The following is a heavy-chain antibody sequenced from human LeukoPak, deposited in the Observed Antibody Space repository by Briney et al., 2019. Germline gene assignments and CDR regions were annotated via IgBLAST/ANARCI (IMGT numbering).Heavy chain of an antibody. Sequence: GGSLRLSCAASGFTFDDYAMHWVRQALGKGLEWVSGISWNSGSIGYADSVKGRFTISRDNAKNSLYLQMNSLRAEDTALYYCAKVSGGSSRSDYYFDYWGQGTLVTVSS. CDR3: AKVSGGSSRSDYYFDY. CDR2: ISWNSGSI. J-gene: IGHJ4*02. CDR1: GFTFDDYA. D-gene: IGHD2-15*01. V-gene: IGHV3-9*01.